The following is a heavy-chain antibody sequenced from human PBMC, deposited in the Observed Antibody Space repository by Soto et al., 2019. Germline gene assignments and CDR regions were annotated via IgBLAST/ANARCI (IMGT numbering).Heavy chain of an antibody. CDR2: ISGSGGST. V-gene: IGHV3-23*01. D-gene: IGHD2-15*01. Sequence: GGSLRLSCAASGFTFSSYAMSWVRQAPGKGLEWVSAISGSGGSTYYADSVKGRFTISRANSKNPIYMKMNSLRAEATAVYYCAKANPQDCTGGSCYFDSYYYYMDVWGQGTTVTVSS. CDR1: GFTFSSYA. J-gene: IGHJ6*03. CDR3: AKANPQDCTGGSCYFDSYYYYMDV.